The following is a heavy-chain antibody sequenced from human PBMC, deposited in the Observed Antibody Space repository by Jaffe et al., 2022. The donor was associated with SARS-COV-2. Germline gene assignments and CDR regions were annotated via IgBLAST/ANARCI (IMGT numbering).Heavy chain of an antibody. CDR3: ARLEGTYHVLDS. Sequence: QVQLQESGPGLVKPSETLSLTCTVSGASISSSSYFWGWIRQSPGKGLEWIGSIYFIGTTYYYNPSLNSRVTISIDTSKNQFSLILSSVTAADTSVYYCARLEGTYHVLDSWGQGTLVTVSS. CDR2: IYFIGTTY. D-gene: IGHD2-2*01. V-gene: IGHV4-39*01. J-gene: IGHJ4*02. CDR1: GASISSSSYF.